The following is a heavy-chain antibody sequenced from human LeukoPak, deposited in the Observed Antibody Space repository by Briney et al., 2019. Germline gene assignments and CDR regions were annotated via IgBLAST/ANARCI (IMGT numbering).Heavy chain of an antibody. D-gene: IGHD2-21*02. CDR1: GFTSDDYA. Sequence: GGSLRLSCAASGFTSDDYAMHWVRQAPGKGLEWVSGISWNSGSIGYADSVKGRFTSSRDNAKNSLYLQMNSLRAEDMALYYCAKGAYCGGDCYSGWFDPWGQGTLVTVSP. CDR3: AKGAYCGGDCYSGWFDP. CDR2: ISWNSGSI. J-gene: IGHJ5*02. V-gene: IGHV3-9*02.